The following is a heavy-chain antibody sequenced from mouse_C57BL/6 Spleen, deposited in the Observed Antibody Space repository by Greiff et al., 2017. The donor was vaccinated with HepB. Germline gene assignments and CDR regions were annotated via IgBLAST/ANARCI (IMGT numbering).Heavy chain of an antibody. CDR2: FHPYNDDT. CDR3: ARRNDYDVNYYAMDY. Sequence: QVQLQQSGAELVKPGASVKMSCKASGYTFTTYPIEWMKQNHGKSLEWIGNFHPYNDDTKYNEKVKGKTTLTVEKSSSTVYLEISRLTSDDSAVYYCARRNDYDVNYYAMDYWGQGTSDTVSS. J-gene: IGHJ4*01. CDR1: GYTFTTYP. V-gene: IGHV1-47*01. D-gene: IGHD2-4*01.